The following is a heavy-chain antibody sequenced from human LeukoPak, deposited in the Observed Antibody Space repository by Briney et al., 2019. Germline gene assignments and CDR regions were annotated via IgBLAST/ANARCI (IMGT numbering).Heavy chain of an antibody. J-gene: IGHJ1*01. CDR2: IRSKANSYAT. CDR3: VVATISAEYFQH. D-gene: IGHD5-24*01. CDR1: GFTFSGSA. V-gene: IGHV3-73*01. Sequence: GGSLKLSCAPSGFTFSGSAMHWVRQASGKGREWGGRIRSKANSYATAYAASVKGRFTISRDDSKNTAYLQMNSLKTEDTAVYYCVVATISAEYFQHWGQGTLVTVSS.